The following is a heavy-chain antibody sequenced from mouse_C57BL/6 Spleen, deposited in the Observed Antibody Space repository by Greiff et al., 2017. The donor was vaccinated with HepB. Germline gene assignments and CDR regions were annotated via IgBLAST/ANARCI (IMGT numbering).Heavy chain of an antibody. V-gene: IGHV1-22*01. D-gene: IGHD2-3*01. CDR3: ARAGYDKDWFAY. CDR1: GYTFTDYN. CDR2: INPNNGGT. Sequence: VQLQQSGPELVKPGASVKMSCKASGYTFTDYNMHWVKQSHGKSLEWIGYINPNNGGTSYNQKFKGKATLTVNKSSSTAYMELRSLTSEDSAVYYCARAGYDKDWFAYWGQGTLVTVSA. J-gene: IGHJ3*01.